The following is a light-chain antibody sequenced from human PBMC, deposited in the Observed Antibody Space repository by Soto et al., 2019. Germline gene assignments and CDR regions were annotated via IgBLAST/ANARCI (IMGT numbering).Light chain of an antibody. CDR3: SSYTSSSTLSYV. CDR1: SSDVGGYNY. CDR2: DVS. Sequence: QSALTQPASVSGSPGQSITISCTGTSSDVGGYNYVSWYQQHPGEAPKLMIYDVSNRPSGVSNCFSGSKSGNTASLTISGLQAEDEADYYCSSYTSSSTLSYVFGTGTKVTVL. V-gene: IGLV2-14*01. J-gene: IGLJ1*01.